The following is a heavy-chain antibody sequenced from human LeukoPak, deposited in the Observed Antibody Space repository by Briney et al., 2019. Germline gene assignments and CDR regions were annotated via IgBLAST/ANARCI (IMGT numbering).Heavy chain of an antibody. D-gene: IGHD5-12*01. CDR2: INPSGGST. CDR3: ARGRFSGYGAD. V-gene: IGHV1-46*01. J-gene: IGHJ4*02. CDR1: GYTFTSYY. Sequence: ASMKVSCKASGYTFTSYYMHWVRQAPGQGLEWMGIINPSGGSTSYAQKFQGGVTMTRDTSISTAYMELSSLTSDDTAVYYCARGRFSGYGADWGQGTLVTVSS.